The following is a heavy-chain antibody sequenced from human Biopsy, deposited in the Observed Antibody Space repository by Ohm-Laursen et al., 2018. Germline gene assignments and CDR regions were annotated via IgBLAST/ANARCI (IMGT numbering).Heavy chain of an antibody. Sequence: SLRLSCTASGFDFSDYSMSWVRQAPGKGLEWVSSVTTTSSYIYYADSVKGRFTISRDNAKNSLYLQMNSLRAEDTAVYYCARVLLPAAAVHYGMDVWGQGTTVTVPS. CDR3: ARVLLPAAAVHYGMDV. D-gene: IGHD2-2*01. CDR1: GFDFSDYS. CDR2: VTTTSSYI. V-gene: IGHV3-21*01. J-gene: IGHJ6*02.